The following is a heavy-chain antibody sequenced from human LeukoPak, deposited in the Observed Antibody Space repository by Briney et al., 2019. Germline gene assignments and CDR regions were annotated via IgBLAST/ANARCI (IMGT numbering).Heavy chain of an antibody. CDR1: GFTSSSYG. J-gene: IGHJ4*02. CDR2: ISYDGSNK. Sequence: GGSLRLSCAASGFTSSSYGMHWVRQAPGKGLEWVAVISYDGSNKYYADSVKGRFTISRDNSKNTLYLQMNSLRAEDTAVYYCAKDQGDGYNYCFDYWGQGTLVTVSS. V-gene: IGHV3-30*18. D-gene: IGHD5-24*01. CDR3: AKDQGDGYNYCFDY.